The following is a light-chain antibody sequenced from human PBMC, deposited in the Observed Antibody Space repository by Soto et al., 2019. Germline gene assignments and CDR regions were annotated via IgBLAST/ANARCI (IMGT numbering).Light chain of an antibody. J-gene: IGLJ1*01. Sequence: QSVLTQAPSVSGAPGQRITISCTGSSCHIGAGHEARGYQQYPGPAPKLLIYGNGNRTSDVPERFYGPKSGTSAALASTGLQAEDEADYYCQSYDSSLSGSEIFGTGTKVTV. CDR2: GNG. CDR1: SCHIGAGHE. CDR3: QSYDSSLSGSEI. V-gene: IGLV1-40*02.